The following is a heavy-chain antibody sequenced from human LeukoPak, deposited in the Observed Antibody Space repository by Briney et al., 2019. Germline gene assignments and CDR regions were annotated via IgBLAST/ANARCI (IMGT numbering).Heavy chain of an antibody. CDR1: GGSISSGGYY. Sequence: PSETLSLTCTVSGGSISSGGYYWSWIRQHPGKGLEWIGYIYYSGSTYYNPSLKSRVTISVDTSKNQFSLKLSSVTAADTAVYYCARDRYCSSTSCYGFDPWGQGTLVTVSS. D-gene: IGHD2-2*01. J-gene: IGHJ5*02. CDR2: IYYSGST. V-gene: IGHV4-31*03. CDR3: ARDRYCSSTSCYGFDP.